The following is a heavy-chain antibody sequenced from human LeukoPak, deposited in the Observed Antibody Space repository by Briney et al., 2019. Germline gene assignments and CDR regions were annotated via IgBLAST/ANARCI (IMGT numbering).Heavy chain of an antibody. Sequence: ASVKVSCKASGYTFTSYAMHWVRQAPGQRLEWMGWINAGNGNTKYSQKFQGRVTITRDTSASTAYMELNSLRSEDTAVYYCARDRMKYREGYYFDYWGQGTLVTVSS. J-gene: IGHJ4*02. V-gene: IGHV1-3*01. CDR2: INAGNGNT. CDR3: ARDRMKYREGYYFDY. D-gene: IGHD2-2*01. CDR1: GYTFTSYA.